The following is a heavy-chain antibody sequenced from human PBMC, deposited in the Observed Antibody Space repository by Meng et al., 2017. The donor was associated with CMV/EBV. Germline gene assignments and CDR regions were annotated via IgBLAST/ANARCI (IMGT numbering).Heavy chain of an antibody. CDR1: GYTFTSYY. CDR2: INPSGGST. V-gene: IGHV1-46*01. D-gene: IGHD3-22*01. CDR3: ARGGYYDSSGYYSGMDV. Sequence: ASVKVSCKASGYTFTSYYMHWVRQAPGQGLEWMGIINPSGGSTSYAQKFQGRVTMTRDTSTSTVYMELRSLRSEDTAVYYCARGGYYDSSGYYSGMDVWGQGTTVTVSS. J-gene: IGHJ6*02.